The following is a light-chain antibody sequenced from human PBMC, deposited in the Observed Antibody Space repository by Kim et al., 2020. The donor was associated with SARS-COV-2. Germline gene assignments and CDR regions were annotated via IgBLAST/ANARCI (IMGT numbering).Light chain of an antibody. Sequence: VCPGKTARITCSGDALPEKQTYWYQQKSGQAPLLLIYKDSERPSGIPGRFSGSSSGTTVTLTISGVQAEDDADYYCQSADGSGTYVFGTGTKVTVL. CDR3: QSADGSGTYV. CDR2: KDS. J-gene: IGLJ1*01. CDR1: ALPEKQ. V-gene: IGLV3-25*03.